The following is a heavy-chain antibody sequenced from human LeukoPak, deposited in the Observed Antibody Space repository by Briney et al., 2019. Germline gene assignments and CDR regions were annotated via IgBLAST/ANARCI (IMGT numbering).Heavy chain of an antibody. D-gene: IGHD2-2*01. CDR2: IIPIFGTA. Sequence: GASVKVSCKASGYTFTGYYMHWVRQAPGQGLEWMGGIIPIFGTANYAQKFQGRVTITTDESTSTAYMELSSLRSEDTAVYYCAREGGVVPAAKFGWFDPWGQGTLVTVSS. V-gene: IGHV1-69*05. CDR3: AREGGVVPAAKFGWFDP. J-gene: IGHJ5*02. CDR1: GYTFTGYY.